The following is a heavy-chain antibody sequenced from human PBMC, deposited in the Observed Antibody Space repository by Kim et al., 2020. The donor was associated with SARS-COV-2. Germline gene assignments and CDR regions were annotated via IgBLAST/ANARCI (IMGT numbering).Heavy chain of an antibody. V-gene: IGHV3-23*01. D-gene: IGHD3-3*01. Sequence: VKGRFTISRDNSKNTLYLQMNSLRAEDTAVYYCAKGPLRFLPSSKHYFDYWGQGTLVTVSS. J-gene: IGHJ4*02. CDR3: AKGPLRFLPSSKHYFDY.